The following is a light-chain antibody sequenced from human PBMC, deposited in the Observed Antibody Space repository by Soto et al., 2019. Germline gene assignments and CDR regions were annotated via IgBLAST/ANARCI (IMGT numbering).Light chain of an antibody. CDR2: EVN. V-gene: IGLV2-14*01. CDR3: ASFRSGTILV. CDR1: RXDIGDSNF. Sequence: QSALTQPASVSGSPGQSVTIPCTGPRXDIGDSNFISWYQHSPGKAPRLLIYEVNNRPSGVSRRFSGSKAGNTASLTISGLLDDDEADYFCASFRSGTILVFGSGTKVTVL. J-gene: IGLJ1*01.